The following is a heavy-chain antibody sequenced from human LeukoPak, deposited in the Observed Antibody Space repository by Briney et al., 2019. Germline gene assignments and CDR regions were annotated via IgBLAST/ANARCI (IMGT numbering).Heavy chain of an antibody. CDR3: ARDNSVGDYAWWFDP. V-gene: IGHV1-46*01. J-gene: IGHJ5*02. CDR1: GYTFTSYY. Sequence: ASLKVSCMASGYTFTSYYMHWGRQAPGQGLEWMGLINPSGGTTRYAQKFQGRVTMTRDLSTSTDYMELSSLRSDDTAVYFCARDNSVGDYAWWFDPWGQGTLVTVSS. CDR2: INPSGGTT. D-gene: IGHD1-26*01.